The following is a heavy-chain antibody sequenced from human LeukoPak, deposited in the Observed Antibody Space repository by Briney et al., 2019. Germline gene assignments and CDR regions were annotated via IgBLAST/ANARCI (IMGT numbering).Heavy chain of an antibody. CDR3: ARVMGYSSSQFDY. CDR2: ISSSGSTI. J-gene: IGHJ4*02. CDR1: GFTFSDYY. D-gene: IGHD6-13*01. V-gene: IGHV3-11*04. Sequence: GGSLRLSCAASGFTFSDYYMSWIRQAPGKGLEWVSYISSSGSTIYYADSVKGRFTISRDNAKNSLYLQMNSLRAEDTVVCYCARVMGYSSSQFDYWGQGTLVTVSS.